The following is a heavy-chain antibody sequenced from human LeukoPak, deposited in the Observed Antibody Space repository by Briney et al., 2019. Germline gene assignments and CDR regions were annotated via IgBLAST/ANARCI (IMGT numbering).Heavy chain of an antibody. J-gene: IGHJ4*02. D-gene: IGHD3-10*01. Sequence: GGSLRPSCAASGFTFGIYPIHWVRQAPGKGLERVALISYDGSNKYYADSVKGRFNISRDNSKNTLYLQMNSLRAEDTAVYYCARARYGSGTFPFDNWGQGTLVTVSS. CDR1: GFTFGIYP. V-gene: IGHV3-30*04. CDR2: ISYDGSNK. CDR3: ARARYGSGTFPFDN.